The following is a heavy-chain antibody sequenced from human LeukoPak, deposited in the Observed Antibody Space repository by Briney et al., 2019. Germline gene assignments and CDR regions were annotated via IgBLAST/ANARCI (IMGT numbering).Heavy chain of an antibody. V-gene: IGHV3-23*01. J-gene: IGHJ4*02. CDR1: GFTLSSYV. CDR2: ISGSGGIT. Sequence: GGSLRLSCAASGFTLSSYVMSWVRQAPGKGQEWVSGISGSGGITYYADSVKGRFTIPRDNSKNTLYLQMNSLRAEDTAVYYCAKGRGLIIPLDYWGQGTLVTVSS. D-gene: IGHD3-10*01. CDR3: AKGRGLIIPLDY.